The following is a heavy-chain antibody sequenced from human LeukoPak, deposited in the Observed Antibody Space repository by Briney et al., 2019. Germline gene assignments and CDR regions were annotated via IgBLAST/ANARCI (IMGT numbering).Heavy chain of an antibody. Sequence: SETLYLTCTVSGGSFSIWSYYWGRIPHPPGMWLVVLGNVYYSGSTYYNPSLKSRITISVDTSKNRFSLKLSSVTAADTAVYYCARDTSSSWYSGWFDPWGQGTLVTVSS. D-gene: IGHD6-13*01. V-gene: IGHV4-39*02. CDR1: GGSFSIWSYY. J-gene: IGHJ5*02. CDR3: ARDTSSSWYSGWFDP. CDR2: VYYSGST.